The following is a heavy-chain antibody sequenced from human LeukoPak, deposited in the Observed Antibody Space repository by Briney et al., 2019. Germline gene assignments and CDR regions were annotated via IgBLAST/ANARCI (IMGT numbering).Heavy chain of an antibody. CDR1: GISISSGSYY. V-gene: IGHV4-61*02. J-gene: IGHJ6*03. D-gene: IGHD4-17*01. Sequence: SETLSLTCTVSGISISSGSYYWSWIRQPAGKGLEWIGRIYTTGSTNYNPSLKSRLTISVDTSKNQFSLKLRSVTAADTAVYYCARTPHYGDYPHAWNYYYYMDVWGKGTTVTISS. CDR2: IYTTGST. CDR3: ARTPHYGDYPHAWNYYYYMDV.